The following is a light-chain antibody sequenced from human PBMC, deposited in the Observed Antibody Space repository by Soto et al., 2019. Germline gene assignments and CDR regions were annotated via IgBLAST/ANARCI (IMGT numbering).Light chain of an antibody. CDR1: QSVTSN. CDR2: DAS. Sequence: EIVLTQSPATLSLSPGERATLSCRASQSVTSNFAWYQQKPGQAPRLLIYDASNRATGVPARFSGSGSGTDVSRTIIGLEAEDFAVYYCQQRGPWPPLFAFGPGTRVDI. J-gene: IGKJ3*01. CDR3: QQRGPWPPLFA. V-gene: IGKV3-11*01.